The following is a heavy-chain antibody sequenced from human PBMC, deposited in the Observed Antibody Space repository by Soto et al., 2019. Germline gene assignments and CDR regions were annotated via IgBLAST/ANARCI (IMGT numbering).Heavy chain of an antibody. CDR1: GYTFTNYD. D-gene: IGHD4-17*01. CDR2: MNPNSGRT. J-gene: IGHJ4*02. V-gene: IGHV1-8*02. Sequence: ASEKVSCKASGYTFTNYDINWVRQAPGKGLEWMGWMNPNSGRTGYAENLQVRLTLTRNTSISTAYMELSGLRSEDTAVYYCARGYGDYAGNFFYWGQGTLVTVSS. CDR3: ARGYGDYAGNFFY.